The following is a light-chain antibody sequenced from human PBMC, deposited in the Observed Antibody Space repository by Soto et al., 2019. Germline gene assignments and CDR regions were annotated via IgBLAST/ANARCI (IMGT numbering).Light chain of an antibody. CDR2: GVS. CDR1: QAISSY. J-gene: IGKJ5*01. CDR3: QQLNTYPIT. V-gene: IGKV1-9*01. Sequence: DIQLTQSPSFLSASVGDRVTITCRASQAISSYLAWYQQKPGTAPKLLIYGVSTLQSGVPSRFSGSASGTEFTLTISSLQPEDFAAYYCQQLNTYPITFGQGTRLEIK.